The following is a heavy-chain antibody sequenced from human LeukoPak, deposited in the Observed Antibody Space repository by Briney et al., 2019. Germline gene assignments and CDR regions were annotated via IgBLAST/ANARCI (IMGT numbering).Heavy chain of an antibody. D-gene: IGHD1-1*01. Sequence: PSETLSLTCTVSSGSISGSYYWYWIRQPAGKGLEWIGRIYASGSTNYDPSLKSRVTISVDKSNNQFSLMVTSVTAADTAVYYCARGKQNAVDYWGRGILVTVSS. CDR2: IYASGST. CDR1: SGSISGSYY. J-gene: IGHJ4*02. CDR3: ARGKQNAVDY. V-gene: IGHV4-4*07.